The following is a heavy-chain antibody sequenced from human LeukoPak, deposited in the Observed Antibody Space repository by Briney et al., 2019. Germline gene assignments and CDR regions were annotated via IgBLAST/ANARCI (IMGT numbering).Heavy chain of an antibody. J-gene: IGHJ4*02. D-gene: IGHD6-13*01. CDR3: AKDRHYSSSWYFAEGIDY. V-gene: IGHV3-23*01. CDR2: ISGSGGST. CDR1: GFTFSSYA. Sequence: PGGSLRLSCAASGFTFSSYAMSWVRQAPGKGLEWVSAISGSGGSTYYADSVKGRFTISRDNSKNTLYLQMNSLRAEDTAVYYCAKDRHYSSSWYFAEGIDYWGQGTLVTVSS.